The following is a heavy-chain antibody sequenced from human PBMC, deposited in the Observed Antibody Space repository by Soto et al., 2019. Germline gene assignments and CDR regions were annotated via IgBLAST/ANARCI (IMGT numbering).Heavy chain of an antibody. D-gene: IGHD2-2*01. J-gene: IGHJ6*02. CDR3: AKGGNRCSSTSCLRPYYYYGMDV. V-gene: IGHV3-23*01. CDR1: GFTFSSYA. CDR2: ISGSGGST. Sequence: GGSLRLSCAASGFTFSSYAMSWVRQAPGKGLEWVSAISGSGGSTYYADSVKGRFTISRDNSKNTLYLQMNSLRAEDTAVYYCAKGGNRCSSTSCLRPYYYYGMDVWGQGTTVTV.